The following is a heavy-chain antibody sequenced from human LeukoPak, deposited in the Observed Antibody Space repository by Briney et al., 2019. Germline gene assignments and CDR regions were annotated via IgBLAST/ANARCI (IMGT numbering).Heavy chain of an antibody. D-gene: IGHD6-19*01. J-gene: IGHJ4*02. V-gene: IGHV1-2*02. Sequence: ASLKVSCKASGYVFTGYYMHWVRQAPGQGLEWMGWINPNSGGTNYAQKFQGRVTMTRDTSISTAYMELSRLRSDDTAMYYCARSSGWKYNIDYWGQGTLVTVSS. CDR2: INPNSGGT. CDR1: GYVFTGYY. CDR3: ARSSGWKYNIDY.